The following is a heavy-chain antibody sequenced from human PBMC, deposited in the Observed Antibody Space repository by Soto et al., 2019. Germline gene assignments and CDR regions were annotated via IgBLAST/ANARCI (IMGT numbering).Heavy chain of an antibody. CDR3: EKNQGVELVPADTATWFD. V-gene: IGHV3-23*01. Sequence: PWWCXGLGCASCGVSLKNLGVVVFRHAIGKGLEFVSSISGSCINKYYADSVNGRFTISRYNSKSTLYMELNNLRAEDTAVYHCEKNQGVELVPADTATWFD. D-gene: IGHD2-2*01. CDR2: ISGSCINK. CDR1: GVSLKNLG. J-gene: IGHJ5*01.